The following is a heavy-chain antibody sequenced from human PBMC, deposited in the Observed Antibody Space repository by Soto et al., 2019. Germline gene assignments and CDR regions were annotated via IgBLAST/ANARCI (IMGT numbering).Heavy chain of an antibody. Sequence: QVQLVQSGGGLVRPGGSLRLSCEACGFIFSDYYMAWIRQAPGKGLEWVSYISGSGDTIYYADSVKGRFTISRDSAKDSLYLQMNTLRDEDTAIYYCARLGQFDFWGQGTVVTVSS. CDR2: ISGSGDTI. V-gene: IGHV3-11*01. J-gene: IGHJ4*02. CDR3: ARLGQFDF. CDR1: GFIFSDYY.